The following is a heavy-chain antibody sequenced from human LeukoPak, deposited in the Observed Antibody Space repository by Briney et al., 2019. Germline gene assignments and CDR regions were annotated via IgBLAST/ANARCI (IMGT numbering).Heavy chain of an antibody. CDR1: GFTFGSFG. CDR3: ARGFLDFDS. V-gene: IGHV3-33*01. Sequence: GRSQRLSCVASGFTFGSFGMHWVRQAPGKGLEWVALIWYDGSNTYYADSVKGRFTISRDDSKNTVYLQMNSLRAEDTALYYCARGFLDFDSWGQGTLVIVSS. J-gene: IGHJ4*02. D-gene: IGHD3-3*01. CDR2: IWYDGSNT.